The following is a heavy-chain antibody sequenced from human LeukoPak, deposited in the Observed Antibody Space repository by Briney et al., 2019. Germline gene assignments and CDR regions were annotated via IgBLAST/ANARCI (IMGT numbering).Heavy chain of an antibody. J-gene: IGHJ4*02. CDR1: GFTFSSSE. CDR3: AGGDSCPTY. V-gene: IGHV3-48*03. D-gene: IGHD2-15*01. Sequence: QPGGSLRLSCAASGFTFSSSEMNWVRQAPGKGLEWLSYINSGGSTIYYADSVKGRITISRDNAKNSLNLQMHSLRAEDTAVYYCAGGDSCPTYWGQGALVTVSS. CDR2: INSGGSTI.